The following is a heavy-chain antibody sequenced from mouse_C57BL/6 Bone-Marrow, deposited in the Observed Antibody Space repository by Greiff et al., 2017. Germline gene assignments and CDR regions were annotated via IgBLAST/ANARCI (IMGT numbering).Heavy chain of an antibody. Sequence: EVMLVESEGGLVQPGSSMKLSCTASGFTFSDYYMAWVRQVPEKGLEWVANINYDGSSTYYLDSLKSRFIISRDNAKNILYLQMSSLKSEDTATYYCARAITTVNYFDYWGQGTTRTVSS. CDR3: ARAITTVNYFDY. J-gene: IGHJ2*01. V-gene: IGHV5-16*01. CDR2: INYDGSST. CDR1: GFTFSDYY. D-gene: IGHD1-1*01.